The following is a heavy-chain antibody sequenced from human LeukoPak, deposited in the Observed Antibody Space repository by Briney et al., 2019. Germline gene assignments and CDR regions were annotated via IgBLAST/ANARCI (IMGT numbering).Heavy chain of an antibody. D-gene: IGHD3-9*01. CDR2: ISTSGST. Sequence: SETLSLTCTVSGGSFNSYYCNWIRRPAGKGLEWIGRISTSGSTNYNPSLKSRVTMSVDTSKKQYSLKLTSVTAADTAVYYCARGPDDWYTFNLWGQGTVVTVSS. CDR1: GGSFNSYY. J-gene: IGHJ3*01. CDR3: ARGPDDWYTFNL. V-gene: IGHV4-4*07.